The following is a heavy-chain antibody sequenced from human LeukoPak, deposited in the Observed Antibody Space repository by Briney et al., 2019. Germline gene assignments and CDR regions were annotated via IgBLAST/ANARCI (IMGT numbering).Heavy chain of an antibody. CDR2: ISAYNGNT. Sequence: GASVKVSCKASGYTFTSYGISWVRQAPGQGLEWMGWISAYNGNTNYAQKLQGRVTMTTDTSTSTAYMELRSLRSDDTAVYYCARDWGDIVAIPGFIGHSNYYYYGMDVWGQGTTVTVSS. D-gene: IGHD5-12*01. V-gene: IGHV1-18*01. CDR1: GYTFTSYG. CDR3: ARDWGDIVAIPGFIGHSNYYYYGMDV. J-gene: IGHJ6*02.